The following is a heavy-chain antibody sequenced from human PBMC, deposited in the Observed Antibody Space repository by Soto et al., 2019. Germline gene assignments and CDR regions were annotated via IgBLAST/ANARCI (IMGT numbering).Heavy chain of an antibody. J-gene: IGHJ6*02. Sequence: PGGSLRPSCPASGFSFSNYAITWVRQAPGKGLEWVSGISCRGGSTFYADSVRGRFTVSRDNSKDMLYLDMKGLRVEDTAIYYGAKLTLGATTIRDFYYYGMDVWGQGTTVTVS. CDR1: GFSFSNYA. V-gene: IGHV3-23*01. D-gene: IGHD1-26*01. CDR2: ISCRGGST. CDR3: AKLTLGATTIRDFYYYGMDV.